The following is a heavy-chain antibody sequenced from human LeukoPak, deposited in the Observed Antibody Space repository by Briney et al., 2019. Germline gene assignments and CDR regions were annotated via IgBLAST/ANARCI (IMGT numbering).Heavy chain of an antibody. J-gene: IGHJ3*02. Sequence: SETLSLTCTVSGGSISSGGYYWRWIRQHPGKGLEWIGYIYYSGSTYYNPSLKSRVTISVDTSKNQFSLKLSSVTAADTAVYYCARSPSRHDYVWGSYRVDAFDIWGQGTMVTVSS. CDR2: IYYSGST. D-gene: IGHD3-16*02. V-gene: IGHV4-31*03. CDR1: GGSISSGGYY. CDR3: ARSPSRHDYVWGSYRVDAFDI.